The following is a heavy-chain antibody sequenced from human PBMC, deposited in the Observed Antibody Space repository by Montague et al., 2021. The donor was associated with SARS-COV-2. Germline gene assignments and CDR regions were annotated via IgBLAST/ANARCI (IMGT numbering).Heavy chain of an antibody. CDR2: IYYSGST. J-gene: IGHJ4*02. CDR1: GGSISSSSYY. Sequence: SETLSLTCTVSGGSISSSSYYWGWIRQPPGKGLEWIGSIYYSGSTYYNPSLKSRVTISVDTSKNQFSLKLSSVTAADTAVYYYARLPDQLLWFGELFDYWGQGTLVTVSS. V-gene: IGHV4-39*01. CDR3: ARLPDQLLWFGELFDY. D-gene: IGHD3-10*01.